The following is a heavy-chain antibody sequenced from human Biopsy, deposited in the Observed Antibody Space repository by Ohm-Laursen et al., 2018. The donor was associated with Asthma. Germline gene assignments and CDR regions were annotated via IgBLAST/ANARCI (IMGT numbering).Heavy chain of an antibody. CDR3: ARTYFDFLTGQVKDVFGV. CDR2: VNTGKGDT. V-gene: IGHV1-3*04. J-gene: IGHJ3*01. Sequence: SSVKVSRKASGYNFISFAIHWARQAPGQRLEWMGWVNTGKGDTKYSQKFQGRVTITRDTSASTAYMELRSLRSEDTATYYCARTYFDFLTGQVKDVFGVWGQGTMVTVSS. D-gene: IGHD3-9*01. CDR1: GYNFISFA.